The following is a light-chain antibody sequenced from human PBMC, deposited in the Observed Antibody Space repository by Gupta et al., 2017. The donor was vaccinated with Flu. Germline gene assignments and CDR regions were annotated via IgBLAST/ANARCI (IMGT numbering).Light chain of an antibody. V-gene: IGLV1-44*01. J-gene: IGLJ1*01. CDR1: SSNIGSKA. Sequence: SSNIGSKAVNWYPQVPGTSPKLLIYGSNQRPSGVPDRFAGSKSGTSASLAIRGLQSEDEADYYCAAWDDSLNGHYVFGTGTKVTVL. CDR3: AAWDDSLNGHYV. CDR2: GSN.